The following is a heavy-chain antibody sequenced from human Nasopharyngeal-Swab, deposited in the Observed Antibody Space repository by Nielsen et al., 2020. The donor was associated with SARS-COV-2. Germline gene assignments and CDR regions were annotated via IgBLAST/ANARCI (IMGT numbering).Heavy chain of an antibody. CDR3: AREWIQLWPDAFDI. V-gene: IGHV1-46*01. CDR2: INPSGGST. J-gene: IGHJ3*02. D-gene: IGHD5-18*01. Sequence: WVRQVPGQGLEWMGIINPSGGSTSYAQKFQGRVTMTRDTSTSTVYMELSSLRSEDTAVYYCAREWIQLWPDAFDIWGQGTMVTVSS.